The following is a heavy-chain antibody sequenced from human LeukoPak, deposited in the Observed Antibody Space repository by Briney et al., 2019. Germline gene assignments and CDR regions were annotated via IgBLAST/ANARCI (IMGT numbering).Heavy chain of an antibody. J-gene: IGHJ4*02. CDR2: IRYDGSNK. Sequence: GSLRLSCAASGFTFSSYGMHWVRQAPGKGLEWVAFIRYDGSNKYYADSVKGRFTISRDNSKNTLYLQMNSLRAEDTAVYYCAKAPAAGLVAWDYWGQGTLVTVSS. CDR3: AKAPAAGLVAWDY. V-gene: IGHV3-30*02. CDR1: GFTFSSYG. D-gene: IGHD6-13*01.